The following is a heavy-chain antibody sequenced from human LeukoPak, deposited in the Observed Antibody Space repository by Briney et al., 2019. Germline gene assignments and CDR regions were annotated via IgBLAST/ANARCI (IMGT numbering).Heavy chain of an antibody. D-gene: IGHD5-18*01. CDR3: ARTTEGGYSYGYFYYYYMDV. J-gene: IGHJ6*03. Sequence: SETLSLTCAVSGGSISSSNWWSWVRQPPGKGLEWIGEIYHSGSTNYNPSLKSRVTISVDKSKNQFSLKLSSVTAADTAVYYCARTTEGGYSYGYFYYYYMDVWGKGTTVTISS. CDR1: GGSISSSNW. CDR2: IYHSGST. V-gene: IGHV4-4*02.